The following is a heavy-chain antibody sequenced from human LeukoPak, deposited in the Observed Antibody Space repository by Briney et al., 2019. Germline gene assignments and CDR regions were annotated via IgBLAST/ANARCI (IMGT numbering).Heavy chain of an antibody. CDR3: AVPTIYGVGAFDV. D-gene: IGHD2/OR15-2a*01. V-gene: IGHV3-43*02. CDR2: ISGKGDKT. J-gene: IGHJ3*01. Sequence: GGSLRLSCVASGITFEDYGIHWVRQAPGKGLEWVSLISGKGDKTYYVDFVKGRFTVSRDNSRNTLYLQMDSLRDEDTAFYYCAVPTIYGVGAFDVWGQGTMLMVSS. CDR1: GITFEDYG.